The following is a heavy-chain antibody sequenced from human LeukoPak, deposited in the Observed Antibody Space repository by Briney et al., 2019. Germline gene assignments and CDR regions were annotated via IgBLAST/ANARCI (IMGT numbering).Heavy chain of an antibody. Sequence: ASVKVSCKASGYTFTSYGISWVRQAPGQGLEWMGWISAYNGNTNYAQKLQGRVTMTTDTSTSTAYMELSRLRSDDTAVYYCARQWYSSGWTGYNWFDPWGQGTLVTVSS. CDR2: ISAYNGNT. V-gene: IGHV1-18*01. D-gene: IGHD6-19*01. CDR1: GYTFTSYG. J-gene: IGHJ5*02. CDR3: ARQWYSSGWTGYNWFDP.